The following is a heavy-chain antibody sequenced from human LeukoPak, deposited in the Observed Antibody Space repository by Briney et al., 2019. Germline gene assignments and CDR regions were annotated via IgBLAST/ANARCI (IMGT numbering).Heavy chain of an antibody. CDR2: IYSAGGT. D-gene: IGHD2-2*01. Sequence: GGSLRLSCAASGFTVSSNYMSWVRQAPGKGLEWVSVIYSAGGTYYADSVKGRFTISRDKSKNTLYLQMNSLRAEDTAVYYCARKGVVVGAYYMHVWGKGTTVTVSS. V-gene: IGHV3-53*01. CDR3: ARKGVVVGAYYMHV. CDR1: GFTVSSNY. J-gene: IGHJ6*03.